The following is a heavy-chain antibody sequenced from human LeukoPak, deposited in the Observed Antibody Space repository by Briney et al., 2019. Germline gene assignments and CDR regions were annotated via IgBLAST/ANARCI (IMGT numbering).Heavy chain of an antibody. D-gene: IGHD2-15*01. CDR2: ISGSGGST. CDR3: AKGSGGSVGDFDY. J-gene: IGHJ4*02. Sequence: PGGSLRLSCAASGFTFSSYAMSWVRQAPGPGLEWVSAISGSGGSTYYADSVKGRFTISRGNSKNTQYLQMNSLRAEDTAVYYCAKGSGGSVGDFDYWGQGTLVTVSS. V-gene: IGHV3-23*01. CDR1: GFTFSSYA.